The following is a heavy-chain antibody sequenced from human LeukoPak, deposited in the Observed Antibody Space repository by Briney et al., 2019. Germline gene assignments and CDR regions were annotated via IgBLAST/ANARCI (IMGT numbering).Heavy chain of an antibody. CDR1: GYTLTELS. V-gene: IGHV1-24*01. J-gene: IGHJ4*02. CDR2: FDPEDGET. Sequence: ASVKVSCKVSGYTLTELSMHWVRQAPGKGLERMGGFDPEDGETIYAQKFQGRVTMTEDTSTDTAYMELSSLRSEDTAVYYCATVTGRVYYYGSGSYVLAYWGQGTLVTVSS. CDR3: ATVTGRVYYYGSGSYVLAY. D-gene: IGHD3-10*01.